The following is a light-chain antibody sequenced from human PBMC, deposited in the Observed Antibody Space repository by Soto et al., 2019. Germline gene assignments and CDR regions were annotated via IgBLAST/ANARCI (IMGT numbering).Light chain of an antibody. CDR1: QGISSS. CDR3: QHYNGYPQI. J-gene: IGKJ5*01. V-gene: IGKV1-16*01. CDR2: AAS. Sequence: DIQMTQSPSSLSASVGDRVTIPCRASQGISSSLAWFQQKPGTAPTTLIYAASSLHSGVPSRFSVSGSGKDYTLTISSLQPEDFATYYCQHYNGYPQIFGQGTRLEIK.